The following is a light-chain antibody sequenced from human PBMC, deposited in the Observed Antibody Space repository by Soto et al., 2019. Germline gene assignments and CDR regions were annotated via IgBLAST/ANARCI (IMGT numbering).Light chain of an antibody. Sequence: EIVMTQSPATLSVFPGERATLSCRASQSVGSNLAWYQQKGGRAPRLLIYGASTRAADIPARFSGSGSGTEFTLTITSLQPEDFAAYYCQQLYSYPLTFGGGTKVDIK. CDR2: GAS. V-gene: IGKV3-15*01. CDR1: QSVGSN. CDR3: QQLYSYPLT. J-gene: IGKJ4*01.